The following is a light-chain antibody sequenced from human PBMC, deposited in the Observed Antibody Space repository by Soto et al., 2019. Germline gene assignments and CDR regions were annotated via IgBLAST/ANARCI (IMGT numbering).Light chain of an antibody. V-gene: IGKV3-15*01. CDR3: QQYNNWPLT. CDR1: QSVSRS. Sequence: EIVLTQSPATLSLSPGERASLSCRASQSVSRSLAWYQQKPGQAPRLLIYGASTRATGIPARFSGSGSGTEFTLTISSLQSEDFAVYYCQQYNNWPLTFGGGTKV. J-gene: IGKJ4*01. CDR2: GAS.